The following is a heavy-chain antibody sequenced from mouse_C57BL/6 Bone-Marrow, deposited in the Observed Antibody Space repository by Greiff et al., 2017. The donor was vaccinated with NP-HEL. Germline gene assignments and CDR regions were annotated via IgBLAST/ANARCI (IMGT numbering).Heavy chain of an antibody. J-gene: IGHJ1*03. CDR3: ARYYYGSSPFWYFDV. V-gene: IGHV2-9-1*01. D-gene: IGHD1-1*01. CDR1: GFSLTSYA. CDR2: IWTGGGT. Sequence: QVQLKESGPGLVAPSQSLSITCTVSGFSLTSYAISWVRQPPGKGLEWLGVIWTGGGTNYNSALNSRLSISKDNSNSQVFLKMNSLQTDDTARYYCARYYYGSSPFWYFDVWGTGTTVTVSS.